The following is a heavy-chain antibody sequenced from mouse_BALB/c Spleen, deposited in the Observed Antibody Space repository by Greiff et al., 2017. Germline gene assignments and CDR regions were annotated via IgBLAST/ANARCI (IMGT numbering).Heavy chain of an antibody. D-gene: IGHD4-1*01. CDR3: ARRGTGHYFDY. V-gene: IGHV5-9-3*01. J-gene: IGHJ2*01. Sequence: EVKLVESGGGLVKPGGSLKLSCAASGFTFSSYAMSWVRQTPEKRLEWVATISSGGSYTYYPDSVKGRFTISRDNAKNTLYLQMSSLRSEDTAKYYCARRGTGHYFDYWGQGTTLTVSS. CDR2: ISSGGSYT. CDR1: GFTFSSYA.